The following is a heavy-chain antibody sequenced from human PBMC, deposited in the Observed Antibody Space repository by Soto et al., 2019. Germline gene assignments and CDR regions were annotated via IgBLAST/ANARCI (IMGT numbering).Heavy chain of an antibody. CDR3: AGHFSVDSFNN. D-gene: IGHD3-9*01. CDR1: GGSIRSGDYY. CDR2: IYYSGST. J-gene: IGHJ2*01. Sequence: SETLSLTCTVSGGSIRSGDYYWIWLRQPPGKGLESIGYIYYSGSTYYNPSLKSRVTISVDTSKNQFSLNLSSVPAADTAVYSWAGHFSVDSFNNGGREALFTFS. V-gene: IGHV4-30-4*01.